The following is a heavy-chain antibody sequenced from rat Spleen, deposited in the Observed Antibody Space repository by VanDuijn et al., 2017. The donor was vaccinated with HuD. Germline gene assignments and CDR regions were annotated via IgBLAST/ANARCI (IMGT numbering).Heavy chain of an antibody. CDR3: ATSPYYWYFDF. CDR1: GFTFSNYG. Sequence: EVQLVESGGGLVQPGRSLKLSCAASGFTFSNYGMHWIRQAPTKGLERVASISPSGGSTYYRDSVKGRFIISRDIAKSTLYLQMDSLRSEDTATYYCATSPYYWYFDFWGPGTMVTVSS. CDR2: ISPSGGST. V-gene: IGHV5-19*01. D-gene: IGHD3-8*01. J-gene: IGHJ1*01.